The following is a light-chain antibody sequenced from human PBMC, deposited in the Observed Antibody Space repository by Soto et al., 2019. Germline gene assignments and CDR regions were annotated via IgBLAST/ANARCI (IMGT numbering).Light chain of an antibody. CDR1: QSVSNNY. Sequence: EIVLTQSPGTLSLSPGERATLSCRASQSVSNNYLAWYQQKPGQAPRLLIYGASNRATGIPDRFSGSGSETDFTLTISRLESEDSAVYYCQQYGISPFTFGGGTKVDIK. V-gene: IGKV3-20*01. J-gene: IGKJ4*01. CDR3: QQYGISPFT. CDR2: GAS.